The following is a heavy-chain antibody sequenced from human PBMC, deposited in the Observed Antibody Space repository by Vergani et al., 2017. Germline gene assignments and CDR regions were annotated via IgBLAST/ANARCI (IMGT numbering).Heavy chain of an antibody. Sequence: QVQLQQWGAGLLKPSETLSLTCAVYGGSFSGYYWSWLRQPPGKGLEWIGEINHSGSTNYNPSLKSRVTISVDTSKNQFSLKLSAVTAADTAVYYCARALEYCSSTGCYTARFDPWGQGTLVTVSS. D-gene: IGHD2-2*02. CDR1: GGSFSGYY. V-gene: IGHV4-34*02. J-gene: IGHJ5*02. CDR3: ARALEYCSSTGCYTARFDP. CDR2: INHSGST.